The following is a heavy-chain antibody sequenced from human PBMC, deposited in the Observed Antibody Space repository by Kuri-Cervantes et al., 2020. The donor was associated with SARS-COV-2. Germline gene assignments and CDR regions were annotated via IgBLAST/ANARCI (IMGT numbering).Heavy chain of an antibody. CDR2: IYYSGST. Sequence: SFSDAWMSWIRQPPGKGLEWIGYIYYSGSTNYNPSLKSRVTISVDTSKNQFSLKLSSVTAADTAVYYCARSGSYPYYYYYMDVWGKGTTVTVSS. CDR1: SFSDA. J-gene: IGHJ6*03. D-gene: IGHD1-26*01. V-gene: IGHV4-61*01. CDR3: ARSGSYPYYYYYMDV.